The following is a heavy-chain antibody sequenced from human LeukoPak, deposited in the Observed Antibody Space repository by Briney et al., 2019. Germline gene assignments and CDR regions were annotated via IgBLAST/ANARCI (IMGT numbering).Heavy chain of an antibody. CDR1: GFTFEHYA. Sequence: GGSLRLSCAASGFTFEHYAIHWVRQAPGKGLEWVSGISWNSGNIGYADSVKGRFTISRDNAKNSLYLQMNSLRVEDTALYYCAKDGRYGDYDSHYYGMDVWGQGTTVTVSS. D-gene: IGHD4-17*01. V-gene: IGHV3-9*01. CDR2: ISWNSGNI. J-gene: IGHJ6*02. CDR3: AKDGRYGDYDSHYYGMDV.